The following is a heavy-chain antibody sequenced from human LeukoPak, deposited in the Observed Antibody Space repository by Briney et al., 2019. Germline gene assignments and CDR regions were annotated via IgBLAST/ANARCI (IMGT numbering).Heavy chain of an antibody. CDR2: INIETGNP. CDR1: GYTFTGYY. J-gene: IGHJ4*02. D-gene: IGHD6-19*01. V-gene: IGHV7-4-1*01. CDR3: ARVAGYTTDWYGGGDDY. Sequence: ASVKVSCKASGYTFTGYYMHWVRQAPGQGLEWMGWINIETGNPTYAQGFTGRFVFSLDTSVSTAYLQIGSLKADDTAVYYCARVAGYTTDWYGGGDDYWGQGTLVTVSS.